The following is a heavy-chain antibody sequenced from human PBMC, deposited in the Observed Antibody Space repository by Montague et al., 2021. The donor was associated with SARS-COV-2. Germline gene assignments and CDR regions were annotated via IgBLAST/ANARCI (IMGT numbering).Heavy chain of an antibody. D-gene: IGHD6-13*01. Sequence: SLRLSCAASGFTFSSYSMNWVRQAPEKGLEWVSSISSSSSYIYYADSVKGRFTISRDNAKNSLYLQMNSLRAEDTAVYYCASVAAAGTLYYYYGMDVWGQGTTVTVSS. CDR1: GFTFSSYS. CDR2: ISSSSSYI. CDR3: ASVAAAGTLYYYYGMDV. V-gene: IGHV3-21*01. J-gene: IGHJ6*02.